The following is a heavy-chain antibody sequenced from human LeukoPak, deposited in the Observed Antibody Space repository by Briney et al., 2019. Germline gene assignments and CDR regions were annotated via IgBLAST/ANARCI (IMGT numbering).Heavy chain of an antibody. CDR1: GFTFDDYT. V-gene: IGHV3-43*01. CDR2: ISWDGVST. J-gene: IGHJ4*02. Sequence: GGSLRLSCAASGFTFDDYTMHWVRQAPGKGLEWVSLISWDGVSTYYADSVKGRFTISRDNSRNSLFLQISSLRAEDTAVYYCATVSEFGDYRFDSWGQGTLVTVSS. D-gene: IGHD4-17*01. CDR3: ATVSEFGDYRFDS.